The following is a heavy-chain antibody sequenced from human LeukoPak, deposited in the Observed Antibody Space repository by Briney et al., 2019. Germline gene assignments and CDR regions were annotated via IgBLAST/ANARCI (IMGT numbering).Heavy chain of an antibody. Sequence: GGSLRLSCAASGFTVSSNYMSWVRQAPGKGLEGVSVIYSGGSTYYADSVKGRFTISRDNSKNTLYLQMNSLRAEDTAVYYCARGPDYYYYYMDVWGKGTTVTVSS. J-gene: IGHJ6*03. V-gene: IGHV3-53*01. CDR3: ARGPDYYYYYMDV. CDR1: GFTVSSNY. CDR2: IYSGGST.